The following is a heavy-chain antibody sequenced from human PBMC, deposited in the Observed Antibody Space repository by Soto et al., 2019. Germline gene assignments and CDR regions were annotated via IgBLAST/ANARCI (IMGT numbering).Heavy chain of an antibody. J-gene: IGHJ3*01. CDR1: GYTFFKYF. CDR3: ARPLIGNTIDL. D-gene: IGHD1-7*01. CDR2: INPSRGSA. V-gene: IGHV1-46*01. Sequence: ASVKVSCKASGYTFFKYFIHWVRQAPGQGLEWIGIINPSRGSATYGPIFQGRVSLTTDMPTSTVYMELSSLRSEDTTIYYCARPLIGNTIDLWGQGTSVTVSS.